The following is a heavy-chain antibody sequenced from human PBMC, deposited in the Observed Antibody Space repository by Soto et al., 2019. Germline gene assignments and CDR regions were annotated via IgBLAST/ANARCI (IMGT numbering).Heavy chain of an antibody. V-gene: IGHV3-30-3*01. CDR1: GFTFSSYA. D-gene: IGHD4-17*01. Sequence: QVQLVESEGGVVQPGRSLRLSCAASGFTFSSYAMHWVRQAPGKGLEWVAVISYDGSNKYYADSVKGRFTISRDNSKNTLFLQMNSLRAEDTAVYYCARVGRLHYFDYWGQGTLVTVSS. J-gene: IGHJ4*02. CDR2: ISYDGSNK. CDR3: ARVGRLHYFDY.